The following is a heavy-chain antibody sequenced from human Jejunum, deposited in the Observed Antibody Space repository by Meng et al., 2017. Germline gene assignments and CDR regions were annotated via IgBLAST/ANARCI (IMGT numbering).Heavy chain of an antibody. Sequence: QVQRQGPGPGLVKPSGTLSPTGSVSGGSVSSSNWWSWVRQTPGKGLEWIAEIYHGGTTYYNPSLKSRVTISLDTSKNQFSLNLRSVTAADTAVYYCAGKGVHVAAMYWGQGTLVTVSS. J-gene: IGHJ1*01. D-gene: IGHD1-1*01. CDR3: AGKGVHVAAMY. V-gene: IGHV4-4*02. CDR2: IYHGGTT. CDR1: GGSVSSSNW.